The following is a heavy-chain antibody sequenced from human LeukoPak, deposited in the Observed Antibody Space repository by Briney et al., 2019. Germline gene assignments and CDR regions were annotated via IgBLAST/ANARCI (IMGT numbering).Heavy chain of an antibody. D-gene: IGHD3-10*01. CDR2: IFPIFGTA. CDR1: GGTFSSYA. Sequence: GASVKVSCKASGGTFSSYAISWVRQAPGQGLEWMGGIFPIFGTANYAQKFQGRVTITADKSTSTAYMELSSLRSEDTAVYYCARETGGSGSYYEGFDYWGQGTLVTVSS. CDR3: ARETGGSGSYYEGFDY. J-gene: IGHJ4*02. V-gene: IGHV1-69*06.